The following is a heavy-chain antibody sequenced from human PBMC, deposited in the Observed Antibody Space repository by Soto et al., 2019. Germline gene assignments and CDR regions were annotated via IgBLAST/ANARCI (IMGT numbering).Heavy chain of an antibody. CDR3: ARRDCGSGTNCEFGAPAFAY. V-gene: IGHV3-23*01. D-gene: IGHD2-21*01. J-gene: IGHJ4*02. CDR2: VSSSGSST. Sequence: EVQLLESGGGLVQPGGSLRLSCAASGFTFSNYDMSWVRQAPGKGLEWVSGVSSSGSSTYYADSVKGRFTISRDNPKNTLYLQMSSLSAADTAVYYCARRDCGSGTNCEFGAPAFAYRGQGNLVTVTS. CDR1: GFTFSNYD.